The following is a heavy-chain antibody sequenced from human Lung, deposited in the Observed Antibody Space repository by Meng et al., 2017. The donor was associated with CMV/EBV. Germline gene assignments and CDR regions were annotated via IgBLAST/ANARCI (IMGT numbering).Heavy chain of an antibody. CDR2: FRYSRDN. Sequence: SISSDNYLWSGLRPPAGKRLEWVGYFRYSRDNYSIPSLQSRRIVTFDTSKNQFPLWLTSVTAADTAVYYCVRGLYYLAGDGYYHDFWGQGTLVTVSS. V-gene: IGHV4-30-4*01. D-gene: IGHD2-21*01. CDR3: VRGLYYLAGDGYYHDF. J-gene: IGHJ4*02. CDR1: SISSDNYL.